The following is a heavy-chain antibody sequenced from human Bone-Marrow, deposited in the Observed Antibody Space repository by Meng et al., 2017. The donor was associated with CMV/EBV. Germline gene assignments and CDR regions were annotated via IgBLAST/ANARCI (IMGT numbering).Heavy chain of an antibody. V-gene: IGHV3-15*01. Sequence: GESLKISCAASGFIFSNAWMSWVRQSPGKGLEWVGRIKSKTDGGTTDYAAPVKGRFTISRDDSKNTLYLQMNSLKSEDTAVYYCTTGPHWSGSGVFEIWGQGTMVTVSS. J-gene: IGHJ3*02. CDR2: IKSKTDGGTT. CDR1: GFIFSNAW. D-gene: IGHD3-10*01. CDR3: TTGPHWSGSGVFEI.